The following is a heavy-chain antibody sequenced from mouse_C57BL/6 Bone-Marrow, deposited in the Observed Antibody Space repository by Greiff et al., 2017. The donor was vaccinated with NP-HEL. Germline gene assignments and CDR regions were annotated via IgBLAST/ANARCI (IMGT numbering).Heavy chain of an antibody. Sequence: DVQLQESGGGLVKPGGSLKLSCAASGFTFSSYAMSWVRQTPEKRLEWVATISDGGSYTYYPDNVKGRFTISRDNAKNNLYLQMSHLKSEETAMYYCARGRYFDVWGTGTTVTVSS. CDR1: GFTFSSYA. J-gene: IGHJ1*03. V-gene: IGHV5-4*01. CDR2: ISDGGSYT. CDR3: ARGRYFDV.